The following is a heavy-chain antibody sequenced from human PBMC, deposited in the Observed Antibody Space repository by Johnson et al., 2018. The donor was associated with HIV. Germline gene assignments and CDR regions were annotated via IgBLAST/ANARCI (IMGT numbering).Heavy chain of an antibody. CDR3: ARDSEWELGQEGAFDI. V-gene: IGHV3-30*19. CDR1: GFTFDSYG. Sequence: QVQLMESGGGLVQPGGSLRLSCVASGFTFDSYGMHWVRQAPGKGLEWVAVISYDGGNNYYADSVKGRFTISRDNSKNTLYLQMNSLRAEDTAVYYCARDSEWELGQEGAFDIWGQGTMVTVSS. CDR2: ISYDGGNN. D-gene: IGHD1-26*01. J-gene: IGHJ3*02.